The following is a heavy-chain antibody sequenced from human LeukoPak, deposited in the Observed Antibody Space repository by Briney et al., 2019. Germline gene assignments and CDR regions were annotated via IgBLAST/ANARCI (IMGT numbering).Heavy chain of an antibody. V-gene: IGHV3-23*01. CDR1: GFTVSSNY. CDR3: AREDYGGNSGDY. Sequence: GGSLRLSCAASGFTVSSNYMSWVRQAPGKGLEWVSAISGSGGSTYYADSVKGRFTISRDNSKNTLYLQMNSLRAEDTAVYYCAREDYGGNSGDYWGQGTLVTVSS. D-gene: IGHD4-23*01. CDR2: ISGSGGST. J-gene: IGHJ4*02.